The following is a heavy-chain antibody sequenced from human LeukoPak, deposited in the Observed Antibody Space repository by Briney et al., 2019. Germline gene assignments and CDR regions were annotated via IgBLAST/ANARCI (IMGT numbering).Heavy chain of an antibody. J-gene: IGHJ4*02. CDR3: ARDREYYYGSGKSPPDY. D-gene: IGHD3-10*01. CDR2: INPSGGST. CDR1: GYTFTIYY. Sequence: ASVKVSCKASGYTFTIYYMHWVRQAPGQGLEWMGIINPSGGSTSYARKFQGRVTMTRDTSTSTVYMELSSLRSEDTAVYYCARDREYYYGSGKSPPDYWGQGTLVTVSS. V-gene: IGHV1-46*01.